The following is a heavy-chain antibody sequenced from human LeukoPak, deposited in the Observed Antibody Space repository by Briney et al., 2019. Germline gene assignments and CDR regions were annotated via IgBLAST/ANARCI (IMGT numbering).Heavy chain of an antibody. CDR2: IYYSGST. V-gene: IGHV4-59*01. CDR1: GGSISSYY. D-gene: IGHD3-22*01. J-gene: IGHJ4*02. CDR3: ARNNRGYSDY. Sequence: PSETLSLTCTVSGGSISSYYWSWIRQPPGKGLEWIGYIYYSGSTNYSPSLKSRVTISVDTSKNQFSLKLSSVTAADTAVYYCARNNRGYSDYWGQGTLVTVSS.